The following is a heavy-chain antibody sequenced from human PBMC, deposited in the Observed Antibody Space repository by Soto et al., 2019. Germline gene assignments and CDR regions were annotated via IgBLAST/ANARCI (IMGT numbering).Heavy chain of an antibody. CDR1: GGTFSSYT. CDR3: ARYFGGLAAAGND. J-gene: IGHJ4*02. Sequence: QDQLVQSGAEVKKPGSSVKVSCKASGGTFSSYTISWVRQAPGQGLEWMGRIIPILGIANYAQKFQGRVTINADKSTSRAYMELSSLRSEDTAVYYCARYFGGLAAAGNDWGQGTLVTVSS. CDR2: IIPILGIA. D-gene: IGHD6-13*01. V-gene: IGHV1-69*02.